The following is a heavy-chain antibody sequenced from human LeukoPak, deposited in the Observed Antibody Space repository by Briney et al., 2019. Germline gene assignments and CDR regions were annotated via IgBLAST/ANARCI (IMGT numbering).Heavy chain of an antibody. CDR2: IYSGGST. J-gene: IGHJ4*02. CDR1: GFTVSSNY. V-gene: IGHV3-66*01. CDR3: AKDAKAVAGIAPFDY. D-gene: IGHD6-19*01. Sequence: PGGSLRLSCAASGFTVSSNYMSWVRQAPGKGLEWVSVIYSGGSTYYADSVKGRFTISRDNSKNTLYLQMNSLRAEDTAVYYCAKDAKAVAGIAPFDYWGQGTLVTVSS.